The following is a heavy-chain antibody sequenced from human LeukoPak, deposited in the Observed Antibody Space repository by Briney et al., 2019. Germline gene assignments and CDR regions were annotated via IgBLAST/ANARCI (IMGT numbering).Heavy chain of an antibody. Sequence: GGSLRLSCAASEFTFSSFTMNWVRQAPGKRLEWVSAISGSSGHTYYADSVKGRFTISRDNSKNTLYLQMNSLRAEDTAVYYCAKVGFSEMEWLLYSDHWGQGTLVTVSS. D-gene: IGHD3-3*01. CDR3: AKVGFSEMEWLLYSDH. V-gene: IGHV3-23*01. CDR1: EFTFSSFT. J-gene: IGHJ4*02. CDR2: ISGSSGHT.